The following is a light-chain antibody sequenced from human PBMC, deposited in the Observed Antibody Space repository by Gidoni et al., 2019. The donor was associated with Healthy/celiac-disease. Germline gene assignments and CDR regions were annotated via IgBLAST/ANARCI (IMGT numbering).Light chain of an antibody. CDR2: DAS. CDR3: QQYNSYPYT. Sequence: PSTLSASVGDRVTITCRASQSISSWLAWYQQKPGKAPKLLIYDASSLESGVPSRFSGSGSGTEFTLTISSLQPDDFATYYCQQYNSYPYTFGQGTKLEIK. J-gene: IGKJ2*01. CDR1: QSISSW. V-gene: IGKV1-5*01.